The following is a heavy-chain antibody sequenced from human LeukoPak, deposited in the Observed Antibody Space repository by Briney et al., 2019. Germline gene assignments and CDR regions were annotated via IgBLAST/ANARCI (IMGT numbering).Heavy chain of an antibody. CDR2: ISSSSSYT. D-gene: IGHD3-10*01. J-gene: IGHJ4*02. CDR3: ARNSGSGSYSSD. Sequence: GGSLRLSCAASGFTFSDYYMSWIRQAPGKGLEWVSYISSSSSYTNYADSVKGRFIISRDNAKNSLYLQMNSLGAEDTAVYYCARNSGSGSYSSDWGQGTLVTVSS. V-gene: IGHV3-11*03. CDR1: GFTFSDYY.